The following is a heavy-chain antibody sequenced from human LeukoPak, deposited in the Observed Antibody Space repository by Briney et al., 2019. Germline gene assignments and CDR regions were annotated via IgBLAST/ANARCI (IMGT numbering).Heavy chain of an antibody. V-gene: IGHV3-53*05. Sequence: PGGSLRLSCAASGFTVSSNYMSWVRQAPGKGLEWVSVIYSGGSTYYADSVKGRFTISRDNSKNTLYLQMNSLRAEDTAVYYCARDAPHYDFWSGYFPPPAGYYMDVWGKGTTVTVSS. CDR1: GFTVSSNY. CDR3: ARDAPHYDFWSGYFPPPAGYYMDV. CDR2: IYSGGST. D-gene: IGHD3-3*01. J-gene: IGHJ6*03.